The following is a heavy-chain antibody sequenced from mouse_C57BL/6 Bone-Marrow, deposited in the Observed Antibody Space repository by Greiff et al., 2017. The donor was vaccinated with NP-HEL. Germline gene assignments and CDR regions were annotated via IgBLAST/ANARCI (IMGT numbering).Heavy chain of an antibody. CDR1: GFIFSDYY. J-gene: IGHJ4*01. Sequence: EVQLVESEGGLVQPGSSMKLSCTTSGFIFSDYYMAWVRQVPEKGLDWVANINYDGSSTYYLDSLKSRFIISRDNAKNILYLQMSSLKSEDTATYYCAREGGLRRRTYAMDYWGQGTSVTVSS. CDR3: AREGGLRRRTYAMDY. CDR2: INYDGSST. D-gene: IGHD2-4*01. V-gene: IGHV5-16*01.